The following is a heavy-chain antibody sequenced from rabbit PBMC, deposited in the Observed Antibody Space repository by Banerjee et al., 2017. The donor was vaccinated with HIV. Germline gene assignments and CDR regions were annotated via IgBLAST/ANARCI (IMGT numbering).Heavy chain of an antibody. D-gene: IGHD2-1*01. V-gene: IGHV1S40*01. Sequence: QSLEESGGDLVKPGASLTLTCTASGFSFSGDLWICWVRQAPGKGLEWIACIYAGSSGNTYYASWVNGRFTISSDNAQNTVDLQMNSLTAADTATYFCARDHSYYDHGKFDLWGPGTLVTVS. CDR3: ARDHSYYDHGKFDL. CDR1: GFSFSGDLW. CDR2: IYAGSSGNT. J-gene: IGHJ4*01.